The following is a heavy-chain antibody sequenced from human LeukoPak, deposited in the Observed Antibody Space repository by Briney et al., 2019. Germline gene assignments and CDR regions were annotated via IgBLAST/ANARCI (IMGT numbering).Heavy chain of an antibody. J-gene: IGHJ4*02. Sequence: ASVKVSCKASGGTFSSYAISWVRQAPGQGLEWMGGIIPSFGTANYAQKFQGRVTITTDESTSTAYMELSSLRSEDTAVYYCARDKSGSYSFDYWGQGTLVTVSS. V-gene: IGHV1-69*05. D-gene: IGHD1-26*01. CDR1: GGTFSSYA. CDR2: IIPSFGTA. CDR3: ARDKSGSYSFDY.